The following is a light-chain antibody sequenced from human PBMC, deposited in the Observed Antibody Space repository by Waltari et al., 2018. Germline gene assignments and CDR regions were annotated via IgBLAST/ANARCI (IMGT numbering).Light chain of an antibody. CDR2: RND. J-gene: IGLJ3*02. V-gene: IGLV1-47*01. CDR1: SSNIGSNY. CDR3: AAWDDSVSSRV. Sequence: QSVLTQPPSASGTPGQRVTISCSGSSSNIGSNYVYWYQQFPGTAPKLRIARNDQRPSGVPDRFSGSKSGTSASLAISWLRSEDEADYYCAAWDDSVSSRVFGGGTKLTVL.